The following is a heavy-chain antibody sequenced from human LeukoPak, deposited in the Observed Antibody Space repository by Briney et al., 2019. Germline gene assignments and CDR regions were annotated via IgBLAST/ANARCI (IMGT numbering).Heavy chain of an antibody. CDR1: GYTFTSYG. D-gene: IGHD3-10*01. CDR3: ARGPSARSSYVLLWFGEFQWHYYYMDV. V-gene: IGHV1-18*01. J-gene: IGHJ6*03. Sequence: ASVKVSCKASGYTFTSYGISWVRQAPGQGLEWMGWISAYNGNTNYAQKLQGRVTMTTDTSTSTAYMELRSLRSDDTAVYYCARGPSARSSYVLLWFGEFQWHYYYMDVWGKGTTVTVSS. CDR2: ISAYNGNT.